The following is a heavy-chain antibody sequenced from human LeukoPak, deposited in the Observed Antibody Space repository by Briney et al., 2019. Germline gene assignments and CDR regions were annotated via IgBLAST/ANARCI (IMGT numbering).Heavy chain of an antibody. CDR2: IYYSGST. CDR1: GGSISSSSYY. D-gene: IGHD3-3*01. J-gene: IGHJ3*02. Sequence: PSETLSLTCTVSGGSISSSSYYWGWIRQPPGKGLEWIGSIYYSGSTYYNPSLKSRVTISVDTSKNQFSLKLSSVTAADTAVYYCARRSAFGVARSAFDIWGQGTMVTVSS. CDR3: ARRSAFGVARSAFDI. V-gene: IGHV4-39*01.